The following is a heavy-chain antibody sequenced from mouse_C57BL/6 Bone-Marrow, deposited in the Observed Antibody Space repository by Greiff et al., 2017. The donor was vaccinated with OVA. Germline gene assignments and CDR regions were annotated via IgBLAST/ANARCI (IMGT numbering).Heavy chain of an antibody. CDR1: GYTFTSYW. D-gene: IGHD2-1*01. J-gene: IGHJ2*01. CDR2: IDPSDSYT. CDR3: VYPGDY. Sequence: QVQLQQPGAELVKPGASVKLSCKASGYTFTSYWMQWVKQRPGQGLEWIGEIDPSDSYTNYNQKFKGKATLTVDTSSSTAYMQLSSLTSEDSAVYYCVYPGDYWGQGITLTVSS. V-gene: IGHV1-50*01.